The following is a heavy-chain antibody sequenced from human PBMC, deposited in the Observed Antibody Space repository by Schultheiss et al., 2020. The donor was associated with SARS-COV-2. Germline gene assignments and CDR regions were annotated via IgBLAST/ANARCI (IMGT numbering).Heavy chain of an antibody. J-gene: IGHJ5*02. CDR2: IYHSGST. CDR1: GYSISSGYY. D-gene: IGHD6-13*01. CDR3: ARAYSSSWYLGGLGNNWFDP. V-gene: IGHV4-38-2*01. Sequence: SQTLSLTCAVSGYSISSGYYWGWIRQPPGKGLEWIGSIYHSGSTYYNPSLKSRVTISVDTSKNQFSLKLSSVTAADTAVYYCARAYSSSWYLGGLGNNWFDPWGQGTLVTVSS.